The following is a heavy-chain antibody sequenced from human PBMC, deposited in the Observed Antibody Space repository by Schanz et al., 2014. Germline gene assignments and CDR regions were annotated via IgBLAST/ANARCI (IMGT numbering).Heavy chain of an antibody. Sequence: EVQLVESGGGLVKPGGSLRLSCTASRIIFGTYSMNWIRQTPKGLEWVSYISSSSGTIYYADSVKGRFTISRDNSMNTLHLQMDGLRVEDTAVYYCAKDGRLPYYGTGSDFDYWGQGTLVAVSS. CDR3: AKDGRLPYYGTGSDFDY. D-gene: IGHD3-22*01. J-gene: IGHJ4*02. CDR1: RIIFGTYS. V-gene: IGHV3-48*01. CDR2: ISSSSGTI.